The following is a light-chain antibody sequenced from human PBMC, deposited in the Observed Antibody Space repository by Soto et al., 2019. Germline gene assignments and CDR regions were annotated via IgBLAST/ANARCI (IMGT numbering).Light chain of an antibody. J-gene: IGKJ2*01. V-gene: IGKV1-5*03. CDR2: KAS. Sequence: DIQMTQSPSTLSASVGDRVTITCRASQSISSWLAWYQQQPGTAPKLLIYKASSLESGVPSRFNGSGSGTEFTLTISSLQPDDFATYSCQQYNSYSYTFGQGTKLEIK. CDR1: QSISSW. CDR3: QQYNSYSYT.